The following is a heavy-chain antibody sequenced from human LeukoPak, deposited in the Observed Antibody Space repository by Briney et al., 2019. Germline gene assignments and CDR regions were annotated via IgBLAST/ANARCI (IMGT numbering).Heavy chain of an antibody. D-gene: IGHD4-23*01. CDR1: GGTFSSYA. CDR2: IIPILGIA. J-gene: IGHJ4*02. V-gene: IGHV1-69*04. CDR3: ARDLGGPVGSYFDY. Sequence: SVKFSCKASGGTFSSYAISWVRQAPGQGLEWMGRIIPILGIANYAQKFQGRVTITADKSTSTAYMELSSLRSEDTAVYYCARDLGGPVGSYFDYWGQGTLVTVSS.